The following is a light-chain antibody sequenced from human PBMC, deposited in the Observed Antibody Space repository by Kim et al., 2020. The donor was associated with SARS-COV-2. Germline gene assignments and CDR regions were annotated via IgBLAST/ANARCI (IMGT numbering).Light chain of an antibody. Sequence: ATINCKSSHSIFYNSKSKNYLTWYQQKPGQPPKMLVYWTSTRESGVPDRFSDSGSGTDFTLTISSLQAEDVAVYYCHQLYSTPQTFGQGNKVDIK. CDR1: HSIFYNSKSKNY. CDR2: WTS. J-gene: IGKJ1*01. V-gene: IGKV4-1*01. CDR3: HQLYSTPQT.